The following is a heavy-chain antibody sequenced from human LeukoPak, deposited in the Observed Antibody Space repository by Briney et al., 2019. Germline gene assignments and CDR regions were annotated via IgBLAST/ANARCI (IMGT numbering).Heavy chain of an antibody. V-gene: IGHV3-21*01. Sequence: PGGSLRLSCAASGFTFSHYSMNWVRQAPGRGLEWVSSISSSRSYIYYADSVKGRFTISRDNAKNSLYLQMNSLRAEDTAVYYCARDPLGTTGFYGMDVWGQGTTVTVSS. CDR1: GFTFSHYS. CDR2: ISSSRSYI. J-gene: IGHJ6*02. D-gene: IGHD1-7*01. CDR3: ARDPLGTTGFYGMDV.